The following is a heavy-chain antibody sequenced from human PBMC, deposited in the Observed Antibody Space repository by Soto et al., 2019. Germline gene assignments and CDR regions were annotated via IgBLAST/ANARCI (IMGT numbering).Heavy chain of an antibody. CDR2: IDASGNT. CDR3: ARYSNNWFQTEGMDV. D-gene: IGHD6-13*01. Sequence: SETLSLTCTVSVDSITTYYWSWIRRPAGKGLEWIGRIDASGNTNYNPSLNSRVTMSIDTSKKQFSLKLTSVTAADTAIYYCARYSNNWFQTEGMDVWGQGTTVTVSS. CDR1: VDSITTYY. V-gene: IGHV4-4*07. J-gene: IGHJ6*02.